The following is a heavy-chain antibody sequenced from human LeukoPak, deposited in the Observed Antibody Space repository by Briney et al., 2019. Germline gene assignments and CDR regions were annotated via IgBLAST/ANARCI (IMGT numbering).Heavy chain of an antibody. CDR3: ARAPMSTYYGSGSFPLDY. D-gene: IGHD3-10*01. Sequence: SETLSLTCTVSGGSISSSSYYWGWIRQPPGKGLEWIGSIYYSGSTNYNPSLKSRVTISVDTSKNQFSLKLSSVTAADTAVYYCARAPMSTYYGSGSFPLDYWGQGTLVTVSS. CDR1: GGSISSSSYY. J-gene: IGHJ4*02. CDR2: IYYSGST. V-gene: IGHV4-39*07.